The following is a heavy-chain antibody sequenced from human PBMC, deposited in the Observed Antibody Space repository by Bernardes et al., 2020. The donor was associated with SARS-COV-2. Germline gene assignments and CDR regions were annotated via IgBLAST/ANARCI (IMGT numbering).Heavy chain of an antibody. CDR2: IIPIFGTA. D-gene: IGHD3-10*01. V-gene: IGHV1-69*13. CDR1: GGTLSSYA. Sequence: SVKVSCKASGGTLSSYAISWVRQAPGQGLEWMGGIIPIFGTANYAQKFQGRVTITADESTSTAYMELSSLRSEDTAVYYCARDGWFGELLYRGAFDIWGQGTMVTVSS. J-gene: IGHJ3*02. CDR3: ARDGWFGELLYRGAFDI.